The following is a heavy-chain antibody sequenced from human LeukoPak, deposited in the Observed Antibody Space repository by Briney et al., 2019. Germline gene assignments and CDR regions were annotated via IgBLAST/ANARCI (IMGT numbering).Heavy chain of an antibody. V-gene: IGHV3-15*01. D-gene: IGHD1-26*01. CDR2: VKSNPDGGTT. J-gene: IGHJ4*02. CDR1: GFTFSSYA. Sequence: GGSLRLSCAASGFTFSSYAMTWVRQAPGKGLEWVGRVKSNPDGGTTDYAAPVKGRFTISRDDSKNTQYLEMDSLKTEDTAVYFCTTGGGGTYSSDFWGQGTLVTVSS. CDR3: TTGGGGTYSSDF.